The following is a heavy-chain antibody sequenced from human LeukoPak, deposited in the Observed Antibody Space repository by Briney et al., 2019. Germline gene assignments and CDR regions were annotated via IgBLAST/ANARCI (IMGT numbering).Heavy chain of an antibody. Sequence: PSETLSLTCTVSGGSISSSSYYWGWIRQPPGKGLEWIGSIYYSGSTYYNPSLKSRVTISVDTSKNQFSLKLSSVTAADTAVYYCARQDAFGGVIAIDHWGQGTLVTVSS. CDR1: GGSISSSSYY. J-gene: IGHJ4*02. CDR2: IYYSGST. D-gene: IGHD3-16*02. CDR3: ARQDAFGGVIAIDH. V-gene: IGHV4-39*01.